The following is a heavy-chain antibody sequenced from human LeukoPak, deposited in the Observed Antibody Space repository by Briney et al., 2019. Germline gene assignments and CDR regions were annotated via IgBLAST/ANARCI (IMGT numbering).Heavy chain of an antibody. J-gene: IGHJ2*01. CDR2: IKQDGSEK. V-gene: IGHV3-7*05. Sequence: GGSLRLSCAASGFTFSSYWMSWVRQAPGKGLEWVANIKQDGSEKYYVDSVKGRFTISRDNAKNSLYLQMNSLRAEDTAVYYCARHYLSSGWYGYFDPWGRGTLVTVSS. D-gene: IGHD6-19*01. CDR3: ARHYLSSGWYGYFDP. CDR1: GFTFSSYW.